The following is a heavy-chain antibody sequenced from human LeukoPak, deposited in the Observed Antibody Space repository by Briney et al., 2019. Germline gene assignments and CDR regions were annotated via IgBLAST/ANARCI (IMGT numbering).Heavy chain of an antibody. D-gene: IGHD3-10*01. Sequence: GGSLSLSCAASGFTFNAYAMNWVRQAPGKGLEWVSYISSTSSTIYYADSVKGRFTISRDNAKNSLYLQMNSLRDEDTAVYYCARSFGDWGQGTLVTVSS. J-gene: IGHJ4*02. V-gene: IGHV3-48*02. CDR3: ARSFGD. CDR1: GFTFNAYA. CDR2: ISSTSSTI.